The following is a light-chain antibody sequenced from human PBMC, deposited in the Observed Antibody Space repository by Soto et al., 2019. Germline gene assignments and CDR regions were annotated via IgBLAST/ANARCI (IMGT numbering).Light chain of an antibody. CDR2: GAS. J-gene: IGKJ1*01. V-gene: IGKV3-20*01. Sequence: EIVLTQSPGTLSLSPGERATLSCRTSQSFSSLHLAWYQQKPGQAPRLLIYGASNRATGIPDRFSGSGSGTDFTLTISRLEPEDFAVYYCQQYGSSGTFGQGTKVDIK. CDR1: QSFSSLH. CDR3: QQYGSSGT.